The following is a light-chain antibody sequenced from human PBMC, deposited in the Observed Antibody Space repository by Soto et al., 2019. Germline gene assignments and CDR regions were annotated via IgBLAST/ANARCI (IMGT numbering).Light chain of an antibody. CDR3: QQYCISSPCT. CDR2: GAS. V-gene: IGKV3-20*01. J-gene: IGKJ2*02. Sequence: EIVLTQSPGTLSLSPGERATLSCRASQSVSSSYLAWYQQKPGQAPRLLIYGASSRATGIPDRFSGSGSGTDFTLTISRLEPEDFAVYYCQQYCISSPCTFGQGTKLEIK. CDR1: QSVSSSY.